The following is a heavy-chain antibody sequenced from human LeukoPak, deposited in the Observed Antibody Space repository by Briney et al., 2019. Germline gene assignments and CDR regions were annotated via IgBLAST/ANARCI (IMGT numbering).Heavy chain of an antibody. CDR1: GYTFTGYY. V-gene: IGHV1-2*02. D-gene: IGHD3-10*01. CDR3: AREFGYGSGSYTLY. Sequence: ASVKVSCKASGYTFTGYYMHWVRQAPGQGLGWMGWINPNSGGTNYAQQFQGRVTLTTDTSISTAYLELSSLRSGDTAVYYCAREFGYGSGSYTLYWGQGTLVTVSS. CDR2: INPNSGGT. J-gene: IGHJ4*02.